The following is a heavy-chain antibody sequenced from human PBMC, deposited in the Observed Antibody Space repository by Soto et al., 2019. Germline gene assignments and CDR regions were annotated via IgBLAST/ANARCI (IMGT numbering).Heavy chain of an antibody. CDR1: GGSISSYY. CDR2: IYYSGST. V-gene: IGHV4-59*12. J-gene: IGHJ6*02. Sequence: SETLSLTCTVSGGSISSYYWSWIRQPPGKGLEWIGYIYYSGSTNYNPSLKSRVTISVDTSQNQFSLNLSSVTAADTAVYGCGRGWGSYYYGMDVWGQGTTVTV. D-gene: IGHD2-21*01. CDR3: GRGWGSYYYGMDV.